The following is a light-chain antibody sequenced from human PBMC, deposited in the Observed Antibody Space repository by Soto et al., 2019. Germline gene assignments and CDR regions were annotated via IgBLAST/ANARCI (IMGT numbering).Light chain of an antibody. J-gene: IGKJ4*01. CDR3: QQYNNWPLT. CDR2: DAT. Sequence: EIVMTQSPATLSVSPGERATLSCRASQSVSSKLAWYQQKPGQAPRLLIDDATTRATGIPARFSGSGSGTDFTLTISSLQSEDFAVYYCQQYNNWPLTFGGGTKVEIK. CDR1: QSVSSK. V-gene: IGKV3-15*01.